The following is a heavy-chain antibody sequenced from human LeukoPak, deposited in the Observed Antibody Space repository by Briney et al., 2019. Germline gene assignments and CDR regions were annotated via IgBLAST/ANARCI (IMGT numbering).Heavy chain of an antibody. CDR3: AWSVSGMDV. J-gene: IGHJ6*02. D-gene: IGHD3-3*01. CDR1: GFTFSSYA. V-gene: IGHV3-66*01. Sequence: GGSLRLSCAASGFTFSSYAMNWVRQAPGKGLEWVSVIYSGGSTYYADSVKGRFTISRDNSKNTLYLQMNSLRAEDTAVYYCAWSVSGMDVWGQGTTVTVSS. CDR2: IYSGGST.